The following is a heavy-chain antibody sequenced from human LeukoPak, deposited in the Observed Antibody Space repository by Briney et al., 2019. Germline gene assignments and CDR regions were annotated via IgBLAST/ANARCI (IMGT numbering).Heavy chain of an antibody. CDR2: GSYSGST. V-gene: IGHV4-59*01. J-gene: IGHJ4*02. Sequence: PSETLSLTCTVSGGSISSYYWNWIRQPPGKGLEWIGYGSYSGSTDYNPSLESRVTISVDTPKNQFSLKLSSVTAADTAVYYCARAYGSYSFDYWGQGTLVTVSS. CDR3: ARAYGSYSFDY. D-gene: IGHD1-26*01. CDR1: GGSISSYY.